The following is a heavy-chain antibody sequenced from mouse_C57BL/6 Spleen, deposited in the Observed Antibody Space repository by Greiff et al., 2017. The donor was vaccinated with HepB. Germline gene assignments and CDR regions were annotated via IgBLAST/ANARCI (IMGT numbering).Heavy chain of an antibody. CDR3: ARGHYGNYYAMDY. J-gene: IGHJ4*01. CDR1: GYTFTSYW. V-gene: IGHV1-69*01. D-gene: IGHD2-1*01. CDR2: IDPSDSYT. Sequence: QVQLQQPGAELVMPGASVKLSCKASGYTFTSYWMHWVKQRPGQGLEWIGEIDPSDSYTNYNQKFKGKSTLTVDKSSSTAYMQLSSLTSEDSAVYYCARGHYGNYYAMDYWGQGTSVTVSS.